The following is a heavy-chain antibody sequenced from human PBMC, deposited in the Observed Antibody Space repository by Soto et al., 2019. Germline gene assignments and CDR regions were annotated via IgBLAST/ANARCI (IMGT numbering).Heavy chain of an antibody. J-gene: IGHJ3*02. CDR1: GGSFSSNA. CDR2: IIPRLGSA. V-gene: IGHV1-69*01. Sequence: QVQLVQSGAEVKKPGSSVKVSCKASGGSFSSNAISWVRQAPGQGLEWMGGIIPRLGSANYEQKFQDRLKITADGSTTTSYVELNSLRSEDAAVYYGASRERGDAFDIWGQGTLVTVS. D-gene: IGHD1-26*01. CDR3: ASRERGDAFDI.